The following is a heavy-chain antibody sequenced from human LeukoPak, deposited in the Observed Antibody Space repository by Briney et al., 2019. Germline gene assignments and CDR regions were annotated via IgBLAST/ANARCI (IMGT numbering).Heavy chain of an antibody. J-gene: IGHJ4*02. V-gene: IGHV3-48*01. CDR3: AKRVSNYFDS. CDR1: GFIFTRDS. D-gene: IGHD6-13*01. CDR2: INGGGSPI. Sequence: GGSLRLSCAASGFIFTRDSMNWVRQAPGKGLEWVAYINGGGSPIYYADSVRGRFTISRDNADNSLYLHMNSLRAEDTAVYYCAKRVSNYFDSWGQGTLVTVSS.